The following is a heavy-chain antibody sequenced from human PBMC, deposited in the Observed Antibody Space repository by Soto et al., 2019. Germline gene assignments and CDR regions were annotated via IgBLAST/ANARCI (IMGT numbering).Heavy chain of an antibody. J-gene: IGHJ4*02. Sequence: PGGSLRLSCAASGFTFSSCGMHCVRRAPGKGLEGVAFIWYDGSNKYYADSVKGRFTISRDNSKNTPYLQMNSLRAEDTAVYYCARSSGHGEPTYFDYWGQGTLVTVSS. CDR1: GFTFSSCG. D-gene: IGHD4-17*01. V-gene: IGHV3-33*01. CDR3: ARSSGHGEPTYFDY. CDR2: IWYDGSNK.